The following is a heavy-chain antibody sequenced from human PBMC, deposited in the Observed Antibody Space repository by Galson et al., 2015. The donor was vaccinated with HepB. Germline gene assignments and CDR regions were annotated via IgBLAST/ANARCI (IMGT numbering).Heavy chain of an antibody. CDR1: GYTVTSNL. V-gene: IGHV1-46*01. CDR3: ARQGSRVTTLDF. J-gene: IGHJ4*02. D-gene: IGHD4-17*01. CDR2: INPNDGST. Sequence: SVKVSCKASGYTVTSNLMHWVRQAPGQGLEWMGIINPNDGSTKYAQRFEARLTMTRDTSTNTVYMQPNGLRPEDTAVYYCARQGSRVTTLDFWGQGTLVTVSS.